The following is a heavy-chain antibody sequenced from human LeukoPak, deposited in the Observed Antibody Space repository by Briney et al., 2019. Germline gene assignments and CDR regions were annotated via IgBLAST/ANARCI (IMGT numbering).Heavy chain of an antibody. CDR3: ARGKIGAIRGFFVY. V-gene: IGHV1-2*02. J-gene: IGHJ4*02. CDR2: INPNSGGT. Sequence: ASVKVSCKASGYTFTDYHIHWVRQAPGQGLEWMGWINPNSGGTNYAQKFQGRVTMTRDTSITTAYMDLSSLRSEDTAVYYCARGKIGAIRGFFVYWGQGTLVTVSS. D-gene: IGHD2-2*02. CDR1: GYTFTDYH.